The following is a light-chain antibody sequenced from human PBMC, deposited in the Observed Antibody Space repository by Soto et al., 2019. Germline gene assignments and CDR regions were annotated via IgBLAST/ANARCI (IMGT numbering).Light chain of an antibody. J-gene: IGKJ2*03. CDR1: QSVSFW. CDR3: QQYNSFAPLS. V-gene: IGKV1-5*01. CDR2: DAS. Sequence: DIQMTQSPSTLSASVGDTVTITCRASQSVSFWLAWYQQKPGKAPKLLIYDASTLYRGVPSRFSGSRAGTGFTLTIRSQQAGDFATNYCQQYNSFAPLSFGQGTKLEI.